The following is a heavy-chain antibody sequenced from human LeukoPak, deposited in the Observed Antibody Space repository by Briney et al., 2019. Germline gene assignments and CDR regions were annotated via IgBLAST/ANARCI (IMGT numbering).Heavy chain of an antibody. Sequence: SVKVSCKASGGTFSSYAISWVRQAPGQGLEWMGGIIPIFGTANYAQKFQGRVTIAADESTSTAYMELSSLRSEDTAVYYCARDRDLYCSSTSCYSPFDYWGQGTLVTVSS. CDR1: GGTFSSYA. D-gene: IGHD2-2*01. CDR3: ARDRDLYCSSTSCYSPFDY. J-gene: IGHJ4*02. V-gene: IGHV1-69*13. CDR2: IIPIFGTA.